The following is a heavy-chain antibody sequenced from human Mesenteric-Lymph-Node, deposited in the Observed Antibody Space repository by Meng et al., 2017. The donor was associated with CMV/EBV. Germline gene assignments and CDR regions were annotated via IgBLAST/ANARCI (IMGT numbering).Heavy chain of an antibody. J-gene: IGHJ6*02. Sequence: GESLKISCAASGFTFSSYGIHWVRQAPGKGLEWVAFIRYDGSNKYYADSVKGRFTISRDNSKNTLYLQMNSLRAEDTAVYYCAKGAARAKQYYYYYGMDVWGQGTTVTVSS. CDR3: AKGAARAKQYYYYYGMDV. CDR1: GFTFSSYG. V-gene: IGHV3-30*02. D-gene: IGHD6-25*01. CDR2: IRYDGSNK.